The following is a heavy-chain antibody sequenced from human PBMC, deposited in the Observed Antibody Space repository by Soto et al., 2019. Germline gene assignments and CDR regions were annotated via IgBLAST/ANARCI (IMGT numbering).Heavy chain of an antibody. CDR3: ARAGYGGAYTGAFDI. Sequence: NPGGSLRLSCAASGFTFSSYSMNLVRQAPGKGLECVSSISISSSYIYYADSVKGRFTISRDNAKNSLYLQMNSLRAEDTAVYYCARAGYGGAYTGAFDIWGQGTMVTVSS. CDR1: GFTFSSYS. J-gene: IGHJ3*02. CDR2: ISISSSYI. D-gene: IGHD3-16*01. V-gene: IGHV3-21*01.